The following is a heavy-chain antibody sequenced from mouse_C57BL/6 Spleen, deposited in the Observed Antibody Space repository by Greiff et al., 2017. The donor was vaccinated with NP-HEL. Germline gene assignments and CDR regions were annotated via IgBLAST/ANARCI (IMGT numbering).Heavy chain of an antibody. J-gene: IGHJ1*03. CDR3: ARFITTVVATRYFDV. D-gene: IGHD1-1*01. Sequence: EVQRVESGGGLVKPGGSLKLSCAASGFTFSSYAMSWVRPTPEKRLEWVATISDGGSYTYYPDNVKGRFTSSRDKAKNNLYLQMSHLKSEDTAMYYCARFITTVVATRYFDVWGTGTTVTVSS. CDR2: ISDGGSYT. CDR1: GFTFSSYA. V-gene: IGHV5-4*01.